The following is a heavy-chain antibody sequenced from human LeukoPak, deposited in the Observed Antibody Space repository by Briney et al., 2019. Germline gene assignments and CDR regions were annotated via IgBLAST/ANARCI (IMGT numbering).Heavy chain of an antibody. Sequence: PSETLSLTCTVSGGSISSYYWSWIRQPPGKGLEWIGYIYYSGSTNYNPSLKSRVTISVDTSKNQFSLKLSSVTAADAAVYYCARHGPAYSSDWFDPWGQGTLVTVSS. CDR3: ARHGPAYSSDWFDP. D-gene: IGHD6-19*01. J-gene: IGHJ5*02. V-gene: IGHV4-59*01. CDR1: GGSISSYY. CDR2: IYYSGST.